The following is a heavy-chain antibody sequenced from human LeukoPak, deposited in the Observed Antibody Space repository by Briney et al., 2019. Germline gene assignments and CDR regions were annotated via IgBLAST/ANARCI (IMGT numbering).Heavy chain of an antibody. CDR2: IIPIFGTT. J-gene: IGHJ3*02. Sequence: GASVNVSCKASGGTFINYGFTWVRQAPGQGLEWMGGIIPIFGTTNYAQKFQGRVTITADKSTSTAYMELSSLRSEDTAVYYCASGAIDDYGDSYDAFDIWGQGTMVTVSS. D-gene: IGHD4-17*01. CDR3: ASGAIDDYGDSYDAFDI. V-gene: IGHV1-69*06. CDR1: GGTFINYG.